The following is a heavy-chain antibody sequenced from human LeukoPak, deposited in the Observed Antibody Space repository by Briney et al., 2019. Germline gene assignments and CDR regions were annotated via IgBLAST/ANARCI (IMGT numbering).Heavy chain of an antibody. CDR1: GYDFASYW. CDR2: IDPSDSYT. D-gene: IGHD2-8*01. V-gene: IGHV5-10-1*01. Sequence: GESLKISCEGSGYDFASYWIGWVRQMPGKGLEWMGRIDPSDSYTNYSPSFQGHVTISADKSISTAYLQWSSLKASDTAMYYCARRVLGYCTNGVCSRWFDPWGQGTLVTVSS. J-gene: IGHJ5*02. CDR3: ARRVLGYCTNGVCSRWFDP.